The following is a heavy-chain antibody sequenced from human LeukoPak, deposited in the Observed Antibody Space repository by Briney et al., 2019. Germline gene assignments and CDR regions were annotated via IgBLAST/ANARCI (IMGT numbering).Heavy chain of an antibody. CDR2: TFLDGSHK. D-gene: IGHD3-10*01. V-gene: IGHV3-33*01. CDR3: AREIFGSGSYPDF. CDR1: GFSFDTYA. J-gene: IGHJ4*02. Sequence: PARSLRCSSAAAGFSFDTYAMHWVAHGPGQGLKGVALTFLDGSHKFYSSSVSGQFTISRDKSKNTVYLQMNNLRPDDTAVYYCAREIFGSGSYPDFWGQGTLVTVSS.